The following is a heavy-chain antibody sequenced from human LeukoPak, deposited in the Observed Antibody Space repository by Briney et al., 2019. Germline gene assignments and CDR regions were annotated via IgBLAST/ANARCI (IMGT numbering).Heavy chain of an antibody. CDR3: AKATSGSYTSDY. J-gene: IGHJ4*02. CDR1: GFTFTNYA. Sequence: GGSLRLSCAASGFTFTNYAMSWVRQAPGKGLEWVSGVSGSGTTTHYAGSVKGRFTISRDNSKNTLYLQVNSLRVEDTAVYYCAKATSGSYTSDYWGQGTLVTVSS. V-gene: IGHV3-23*01. CDR2: VSGSGTTT. D-gene: IGHD1-26*01.